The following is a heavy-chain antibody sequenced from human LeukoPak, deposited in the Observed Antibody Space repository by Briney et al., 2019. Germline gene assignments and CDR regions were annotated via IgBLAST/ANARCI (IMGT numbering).Heavy chain of an antibody. CDR1: GFTFSSYS. CDR3: ARSRPGRLRSSGDRGDY. V-gene: IGHV3-48*04. Sequence: PGGSLRLSCAASGFTFSSYSMNWVRQAPGKGLEWVSYISSSSSTIYYADSVKGRFTISRDNAKNSLYLQMNSLRAEDTAVYYCARSRPGRLRSSGDRGDYWGQGTLVTVSS. J-gene: IGHJ4*02. CDR2: ISSSSSTI. D-gene: IGHD2-15*01.